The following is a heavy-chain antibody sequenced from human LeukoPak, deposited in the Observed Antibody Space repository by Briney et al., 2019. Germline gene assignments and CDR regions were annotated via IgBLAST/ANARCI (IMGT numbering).Heavy chain of an antibody. J-gene: IGHJ5*02. CDR2: ISGSGGST. CDR1: GFTFSSYA. V-gene: IGHV3-23*01. Sequence: GGSLRLSCAASGFTFSSYAMSWVRQAPGKGLEWVSAISGSGGSTYYADSVKGRFTISRDNSKNTLYLQMNSLRAEDTAVYYCAKDRDGYYDSSGYWTWGQGTLVTVSS. CDR3: AKDRDGYYDSSGYWT. D-gene: IGHD3-22*01.